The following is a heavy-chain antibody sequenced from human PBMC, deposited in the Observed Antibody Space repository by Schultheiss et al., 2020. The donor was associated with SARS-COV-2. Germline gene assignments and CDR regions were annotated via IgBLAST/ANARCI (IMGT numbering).Heavy chain of an antibody. V-gene: IGHV3-7*01. J-gene: IGHJ1*01. CDR2: IKQDGSEK. CDR1: GFTFSSYW. CDR3: ARLEMATIAQAEYFQH. Sequence: GGSLRLSCAASGFTFSSYWMSWVRQAPGKGLEWVANIKQDGSEKYYVDSVKGRFTISRDNAKNSLYLQMNSMRGEDTAVYYCARLEMATIAQAEYFQHWGQGTLVTVSS. D-gene: IGHD5-24*01.